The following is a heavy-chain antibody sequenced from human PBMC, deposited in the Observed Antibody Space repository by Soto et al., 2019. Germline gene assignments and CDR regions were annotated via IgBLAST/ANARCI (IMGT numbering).Heavy chain of an antibody. CDR1: GGTFSNYA. D-gene: IGHD5-12*01. CDR3: ARPVEMATISRSYLFY. CDR2: IIPLFGTA. Sequence: QVQLVQSGAEVKKPGSSVKVSCKASGGTFSNYAINWVRQAPGQGLEWMGGIIPLFGTANYAQKFQGRVTITADDSTRPAYLDLSSLRSEDKAVYYCARPVEMATISRSYLFYWGQGILVTVSS. V-gene: IGHV1-69*01. J-gene: IGHJ4*02.